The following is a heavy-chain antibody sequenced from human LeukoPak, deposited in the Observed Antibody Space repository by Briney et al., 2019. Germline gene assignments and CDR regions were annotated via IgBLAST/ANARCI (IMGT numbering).Heavy chain of an antibody. CDR1: GLTVSHEY. CDR3: ARDTLFDY. J-gene: IGHJ4*02. V-gene: IGHV3-69-1*01. Sequence: GGSLRLSCAASGLTVSHEYMSWVRQAPGKGLEWVSLIYSGGTTFYADSVKGRFTISRDNAKNSLYLQMNSLRAEDTAVYYCARDTLFDYWGQGTLLAVSS. CDR2: IYSGGTT.